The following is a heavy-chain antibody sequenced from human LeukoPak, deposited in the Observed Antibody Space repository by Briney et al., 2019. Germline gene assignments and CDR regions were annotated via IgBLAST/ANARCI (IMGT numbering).Heavy chain of an antibody. CDR3: AGLSNVAARPGWFDP. CDR2: INPKSGGT. CDR1: RHTFTDYY. D-gene: IGHD6-6*01. Sequence: ASVKVSCKPSRHTFTDYYIHWVRQAHGQGLEWMGWINPKSGGTKFAQKFQGRVTMTRDTSISTVYMEMSRLRSDDTAMYYCAGLSNVAARPGWFDPWGQGTLVTVSS. V-gene: IGHV1-2*02. J-gene: IGHJ5*02.